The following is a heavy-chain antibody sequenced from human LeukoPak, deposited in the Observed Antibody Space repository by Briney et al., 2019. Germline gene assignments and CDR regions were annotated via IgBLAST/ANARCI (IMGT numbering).Heavy chain of an antibody. V-gene: IGHV3-43D*03. D-gene: IGHD6-13*01. Sequence: GGSLRLSCAASGFTFDDYAMHWVRQAPGKGLEWVSLISWDGGSTYYADSVKGRFTISRDNSKNSLYLQMNSLRAEDTALYYCAKDRERYSSSWSYFDYWGQGTLVTVSS. CDR2: ISWDGGST. J-gene: IGHJ4*02. CDR1: GFTFDDYA. CDR3: AKDRERYSSSWSYFDY.